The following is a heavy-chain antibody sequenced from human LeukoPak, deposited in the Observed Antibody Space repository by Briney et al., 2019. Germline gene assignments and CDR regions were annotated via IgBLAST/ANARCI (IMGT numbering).Heavy chain of an antibody. J-gene: IGHJ6*03. V-gene: IGHV4-39*01. Sequence: SETLSLTCTVSGGSISSSSYYWSWIRQPPGKGLEWIGSIYYSGSTYYNPSLKSRVTISVDTSKNQFSLKLSSVTAADTAVYYCASLAPIVVVPAAIRRNYYYYMDVWGKGTTVTVSS. CDR2: IYYSGST. CDR1: GGSISSSSYY. D-gene: IGHD2-2*02. CDR3: ASLAPIVVVPAAIRRNYYYYMDV.